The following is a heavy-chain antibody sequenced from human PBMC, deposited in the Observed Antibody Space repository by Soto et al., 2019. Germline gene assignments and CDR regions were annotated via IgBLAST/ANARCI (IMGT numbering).Heavy chain of an antibody. CDR3: ASQHDDYTYFDY. Sequence: LSLTCTVSGGSISSGDYYWSWIRQPPGKGLEWIGYIYYSGSTYYNPSLKSRVTISVDTSKNQFSLKLSSVTAADTAVYYCASQHDDYTYFDYWGQGTLVTVSS. CDR1: GGSISSGDYY. CDR2: IYYSGST. V-gene: IGHV4-30-4*01. J-gene: IGHJ4*02. D-gene: IGHD4-4*01.